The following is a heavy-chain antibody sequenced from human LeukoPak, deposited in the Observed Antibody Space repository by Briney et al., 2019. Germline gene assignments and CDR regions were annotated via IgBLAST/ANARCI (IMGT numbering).Heavy chain of an antibody. CDR3: AKGPPWKSIEGYFDY. V-gene: IGHV3-30*18. J-gene: IGHJ4*02. CDR2: ISYDGSNK. Sequence: GGSLRLSCAASGFTFSSYGMHWVRQAPGKGLEWAAVISYDGSNKYYADSVKGRFTISRDNSKNTLYLQMNSLRAEDTAVYYCAKGPPWKSIEGYFDYWGQGTLVTVSS. D-gene: IGHD1-1*01. CDR1: GFTFSSYG.